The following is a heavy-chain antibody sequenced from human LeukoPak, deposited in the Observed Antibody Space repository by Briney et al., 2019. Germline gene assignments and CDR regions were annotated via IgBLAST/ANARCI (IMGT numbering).Heavy chain of an antibody. CDR1: GFTFSSYW. CDR3: ARDGVAAAGCNWFDP. J-gene: IGHJ5*02. Sequence: GGSLRLSCAASGFTFSSYWMHWVRQAPGKGLEWVSSISSSSSYIYYADSVKGRFTISRDNAKNSLYLQMNSLRAEDTAVYYCARDGVAAAGCNWFDPWGQGTLVTASS. V-gene: IGHV3-21*01. D-gene: IGHD6-13*01. CDR2: ISSSSSYI.